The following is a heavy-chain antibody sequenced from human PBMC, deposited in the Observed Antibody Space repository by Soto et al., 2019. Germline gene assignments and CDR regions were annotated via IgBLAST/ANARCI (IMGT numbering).Heavy chain of an antibody. J-gene: IGHJ4*02. CDR2: IYYSGST. CDR1: GGSISSYY. V-gene: IGHV4-59*01. D-gene: IGHD3-16*01. CDR3: ARVGLRRQPDY. Sequence: PSETLSLTCTVSGGSISSYYWSWIRQPPGKGLEWIGYIYYSGSTNYNPSLKSRVTISVDTSKNQFSLKLSSVTAADTAVYYCARVGLRRQPDYWGQGTLVTVSS.